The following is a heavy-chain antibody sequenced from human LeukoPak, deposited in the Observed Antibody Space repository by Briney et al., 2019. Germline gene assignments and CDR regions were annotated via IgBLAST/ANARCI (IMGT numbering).Heavy chain of an antibody. CDR2: ISYDGSNK. CDR3: ARAATTVTHPDY. Sequence: GGSLRLSCAASGFTFSSYAMHWVRQAPGKGLEWVAVISYDGSNKYYADSVKGRFTTSRDNSKNTLYLQMNSLRAEDTAVYYCARAATTVTHPDYWGQGTLVTVSS. D-gene: IGHD4-17*01. V-gene: IGHV3-30-3*01. CDR1: GFTFSSYA. J-gene: IGHJ4*02.